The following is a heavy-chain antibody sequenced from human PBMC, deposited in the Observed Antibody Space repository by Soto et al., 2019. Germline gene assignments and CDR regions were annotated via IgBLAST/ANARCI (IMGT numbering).Heavy chain of an antibody. V-gene: IGHV4-34*01. J-gene: IGHJ4*02. CDR1: GGSISSYY. Sequence: SETLSLTCTVSGGSISSYYWSWIRQPPGKGLEWIGEINHSGSTNYNPSLKSRVTISVDTSKNQFFLKLSSVTAADTAVYYFARGRYDILTGYRTTKYYFDYWGQGTLVTVSS. CDR2: INHSGST. D-gene: IGHD3-9*01. CDR3: ARGRYDILTGYRTTKYYFDY.